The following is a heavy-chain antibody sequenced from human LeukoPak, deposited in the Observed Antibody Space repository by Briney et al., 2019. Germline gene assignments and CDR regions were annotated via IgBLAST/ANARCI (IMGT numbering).Heavy chain of an antibody. J-gene: IGHJ4*02. D-gene: IGHD3-3*01. V-gene: IGHV4-38-2*02. CDR1: GYSISSGYY. CDR2: IYHSGST. Sequence: SETLSLTCAVSGYSISSGYYWGWIRQPPGKGLEWIGSIYHSGSTYYNPSLKGRVTISVDTSKNQFSLKLSSVTAADTAVYYCAREAIRFLEWLDLDYWGQGTLVTVSS. CDR3: AREAIRFLEWLDLDY.